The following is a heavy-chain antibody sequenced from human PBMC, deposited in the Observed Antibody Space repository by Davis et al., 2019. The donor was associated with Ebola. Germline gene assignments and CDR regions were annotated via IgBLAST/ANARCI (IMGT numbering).Heavy chain of an antibody. CDR3: ARDDWNQNWFDP. V-gene: IGHV1-8*01. CDR2: MNPNSGNT. Sequence: ASVKVSCKASGYTFTSYDINWVQQATGQGLEWMGWMNPNSGNTGYAQKFQGRVTMTRNTSISTAYTELSSLRSEDTAVYYCARDDWNQNWFDPWGQGTLVTVSS. CDR1: GYTFTSYD. J-gene: IGHJ5*02. D-gene: IGHD1-1*01.